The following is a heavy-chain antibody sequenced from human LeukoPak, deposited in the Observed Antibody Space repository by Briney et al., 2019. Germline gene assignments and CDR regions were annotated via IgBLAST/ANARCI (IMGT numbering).Heavy chain of an antibody. CDR1: GYTFRNKN. V-gene: IGHV1-8*02. D-gene: IGHD1-1*01. CDR2: MNPSSGNT. J-gene: IGHJ4*02. Sequence: ASAKVYSKAAGYTFRNKNINWVRQATGQGLEWMAWMNPSSGNTAYAQKFQGRVTLTRDTSIDTAYMELSSLRSEDTAVYYCARGPSGHRSDFDYWGQGTLVTVSS. CDR3: ARGPSGHRSDFDY.